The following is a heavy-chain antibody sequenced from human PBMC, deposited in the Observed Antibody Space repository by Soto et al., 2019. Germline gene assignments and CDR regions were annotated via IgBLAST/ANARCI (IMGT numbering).Heavy chain of an antibody. CDR1: GFTVSNSC. V-gene: IGHV3-66*01. CDR3: ARCDGSATYCFFFAY. CDR2: IYSGGST. Sequence: EVQGVESGGGLVQSGGSLTLSCAASGFTVSNSCMSWVRQAPGKGLEWVSAIYSGGSTYYADSVKGRFTISRDNSRNTLYLQMNSLRAEDTAVYFCARCDGSATYCFFFAYWGQGTPVTVSS. D-gene: IGHD3-10*01. J-gene: IGHJ4*02.